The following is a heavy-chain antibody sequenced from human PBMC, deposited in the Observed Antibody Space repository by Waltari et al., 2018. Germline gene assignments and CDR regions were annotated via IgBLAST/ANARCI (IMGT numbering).Heavy chain of an antibody. V-gene: IGHV3-33*08. J-gene: IGHJ4*02. CDR2: IWHDGTNK. CDR3: APPRQWTFDS. CDR1: GFSFSEFV. Sequence: VYLVESGGGLAQHGGSLRLSCAASGFSFSEFVMKWVRQAPGKGLESVAVIWHDGTNKYYADSVKGRFTVSRDNSKNTMYLQMNSLRVEDTAVYYCAPPRQWTFDSRGQGALVTVSS. D-gene: IGHD6-19*01.